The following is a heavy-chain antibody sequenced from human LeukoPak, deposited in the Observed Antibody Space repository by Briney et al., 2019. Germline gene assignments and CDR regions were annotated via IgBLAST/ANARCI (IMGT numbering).Heavy chain of an antibody. J-gene: IGHJ4*02. CDR1: GFTFSSYA. CDR3: AKARRHYDILTGYYTGGYYFDY. CDR2: ISGSDGST. D-gene: IGHD3-9*01. V-gene: IGHV3-23*01. Sequence: GGSLRLSCAASGFTFSSYAMTWVRQAPGKGLAWVSAISGSDGSTYYADSVKGRFTISRDSSKNTLYLQMNSLRAEDTAVYYCAKARRHYDILTGYYTGGYYFDYWGQGTLVTVSS.